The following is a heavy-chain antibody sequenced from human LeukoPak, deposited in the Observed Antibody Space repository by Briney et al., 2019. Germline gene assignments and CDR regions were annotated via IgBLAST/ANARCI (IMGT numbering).Heavy chain of an antibody. CDR3: VRARGCSNCVLTDGFDS. CDR1: GRLFTSYG. J-gene: IGHJ3*01. V-gene: IGHV1-18*01. CDR2: ISNFDGDT. D-gene: IGHD6-13*01. Sequence: GASVKVSCKASGRLFTSYGIAWVRQAPGEGLEWVGWISNFDGDTKVAENLQGRVTLTTDSSTSTAYTVLTNLKFDDTAVYYCVRARGCSNCVLTDGFDSWGQGTKVTVSS.